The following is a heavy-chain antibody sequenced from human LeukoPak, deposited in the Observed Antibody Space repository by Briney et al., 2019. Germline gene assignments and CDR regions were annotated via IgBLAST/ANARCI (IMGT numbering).Heavy chain of an antibody. Sequence: PGGSLRLSCAASGFTFSSYSMNWVRQAPGKGLEWVASISSSSRYRYYADSVKRRFTISSDNAKNSLYLQMNSLRAEDTAVYYCARDDYYDSLSSWGQGTLVTVSS. J-gene: IGHJ5*02. CDR2: ISSSSRYR. CDR3: ARDDYYDSLSS. V-gene: IGHV3-21*01. D-gene: IGHD3-22*01. CDR1: GFTFSSYS.